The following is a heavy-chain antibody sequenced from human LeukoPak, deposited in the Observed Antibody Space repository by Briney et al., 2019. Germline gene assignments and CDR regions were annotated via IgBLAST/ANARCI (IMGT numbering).Heavy chain of an antibody. J-gene: IGHJ3*02. Sequence: GGSLRLSCAASGFTFSSYSMNWVRQAPGKGLEWVSLINSGNSYQHYADSVKGRFTISRDNSKNTLYLQMNSLRAEDTAVYYCARLDSSGYYRGAFDIWGQGTMVTVSS. D-gene: IGHD3-22*01. CDR3: ARLDSSGYYRGAFDI. CDR2: INSGNSYQ. V-gene: IGHV3-21*04. CDR1: GFTFSSYS.